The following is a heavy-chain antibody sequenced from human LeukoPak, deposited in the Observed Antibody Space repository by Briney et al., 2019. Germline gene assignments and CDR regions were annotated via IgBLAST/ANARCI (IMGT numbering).Heavy chain of an antibody. J-gene: IGHJ3*02. D-gene: IGHD2-15*01. CDR2: IYSGGST. Sequence: GGSLRLSCAASGFTLSSYAMSWVRQAPGKGLEWVSVIYSGGSTYYADSVKGRFTISRDNSKNTLYLQMNSLRAEDTAVYYCARERHCSGGSCYGPGAFDIWGQGTMVTVSS. CDR3: ARERHCSGGSCYGPGAFDI. V-gene: IGHV3-66*01. CDR1: GFTLSSYA.